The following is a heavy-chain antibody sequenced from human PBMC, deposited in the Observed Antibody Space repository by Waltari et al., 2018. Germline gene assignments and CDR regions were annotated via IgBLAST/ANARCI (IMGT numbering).Heavy chain of an antibody. J-gene: IGHJ4*02. CDR3: HVSIQARPIDY. CDR2: IRSKGYGGEK. CDR1: GFTFGDYA. Sequence: EVQLVESGGGLVQPGRSLRLSCTASGFTFGDYAMSWARQAPGKGLEWVGFIRSKGYGGEKEYAGFGKGRFTISKDDSKSIAYLKMNSLKTEDTAVYYCHVSIQARPIDYWGQGTLVTVSS. D-gene: IGHD6-6*01. V-gene: IGHV3-49*04.